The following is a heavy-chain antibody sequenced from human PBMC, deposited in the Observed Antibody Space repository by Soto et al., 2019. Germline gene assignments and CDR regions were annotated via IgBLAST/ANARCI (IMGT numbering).Heavy chain of an antibody. CDR3: AASTRSRVEALEI. J-gene: IGHJ3*02. V-gene: IGHV1-69*14. D-gene: IGHD6-13*01. CDR1: GGTFSSYS. Sequence: QVQLVQSGAEVRKPGSSVKVSCKASGGTFSSYSISWVRQAPGQGLEWMGGTFNIFGTTKYAQKFKVRVAIAADKSTSTAYRELRSMRYVATAMNYCAASTRSRVEALEIWSDGTVVTVSS. CDR2: TFNIFGTT.